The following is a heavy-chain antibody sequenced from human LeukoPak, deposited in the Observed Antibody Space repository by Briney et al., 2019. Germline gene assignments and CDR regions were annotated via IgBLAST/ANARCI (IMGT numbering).Heavy chain of an antibody. D-gene: IGHD3-22*01. CDR2: INHSGST. J-gene: IGHJ4*02. Sequence: KTSETLSLTCAVSGGSISSSNWWSWVRQPPGKGLEWIGEINHSGSTNYNPSLKSRVTISVDTSKNQFSLKLSSVTAADTAVYYCARRGGYYDSSGYYYTHWGQGTLVTVSS. CDR3: ARRGGYYDSSGYYYTH. CDR1: GGSISSSNW. V-gene: IGHV4-4*02.